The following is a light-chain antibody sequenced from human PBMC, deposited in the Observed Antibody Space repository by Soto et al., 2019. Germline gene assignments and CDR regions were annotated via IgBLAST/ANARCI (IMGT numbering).Light chain of an antibody. V-gene: IGKV1-27*01. CDR1: QGISNY. CDR2: VAS. Sequence: DIQMTQSTSSLSASVGDRVTITCRASQGISNYLAWYQQQPGKVPKLLIYVASTLQSGVPSRFSGSESGTHFTLTIISLQPEDVATYYCQKYNSAPWTFGQGTKVEIK. CDR3: QKYNSAPWT. J-gene: IGKJ1*01.